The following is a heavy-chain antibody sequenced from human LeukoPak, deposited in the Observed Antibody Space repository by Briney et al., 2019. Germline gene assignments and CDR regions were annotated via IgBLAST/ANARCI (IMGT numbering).Heavy chain of an antibody. Sequence: GASVKVSCKASGGTFSSYAISWVRQAPGQGLEWMGRIIPILGIANYAQKFQGRVTITADKSTSTAYMELSSLRSEDTAVYYRARDSSYDILTGYYDSGLPNDYWGQGTLVTVSS. CDR3: ARDSSYDILTGYYDSGLPNDY. J-gene: IGHJ4*02. CDR2: IIPILGIA. V-gene: IGHV1-69*04. CDR1: GGTFSSYA. D-gene: IGHD3-9*01.